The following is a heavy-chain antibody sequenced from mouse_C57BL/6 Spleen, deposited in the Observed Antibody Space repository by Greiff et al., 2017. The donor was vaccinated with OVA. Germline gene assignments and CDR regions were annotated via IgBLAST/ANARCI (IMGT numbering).Heavy chain of an antibody. J-gene: IGHJ2*01. Sequence: QVQLQPPGAELVKPGASVKLSCKASGYTFTSYWLQWVNQRPGQGLEWIGEIDPSYSYTNYNQKFKGKATLTVDTSSSTAYMQLSSLTSEDSAVYYCARDSYVDYWGQGTTLTVSS. CDR2: IDPSYSYT. V-gene: IGHV1-50*01. D-gene: IGHD2-12*01. CDR1: GYTFTSYW. CDR3: ARDSYVDY.